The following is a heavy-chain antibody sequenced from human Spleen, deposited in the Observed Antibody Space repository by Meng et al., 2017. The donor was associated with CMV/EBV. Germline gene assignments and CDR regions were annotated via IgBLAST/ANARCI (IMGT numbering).Heavy chain of an antibody. CDR1: GFTFIHYE. J-gene: IGHJ4*02. Sequence: GESLKISCAASGFTFIHYEMDWVRQAPGKGLEWISYISSAGETTHYADSVKGRFTISRDNAKNSLYLEMNGLGADDSAVYYCARGRPVSQEGGQVLDYWGQGTLVTVSS. D-gene: IGHD3-16*01. CDR2: ISSAGETT. CDR3: ARGRPVSQEGGQVLDY. V-gene: IGHV3-48*03.